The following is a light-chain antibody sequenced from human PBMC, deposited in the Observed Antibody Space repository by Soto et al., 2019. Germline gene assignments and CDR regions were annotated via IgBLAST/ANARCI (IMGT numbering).Light chain of an antibody. CDR2: EGS. V-gene: IGLV2-23*03. Sequence: QSALTQPASVSGSPGQSITISCTGTSSDVGSYNLVSWYQQHPGKAPKLMIYEGSKRPSGVSNRFSGSKSGNTASLTISGLQAEDEADYYCCSYAGSSNVLYVFGTGTKLTVL. CDR3: CSYAGSSNVLYV. J-gene: IGLJ1*01. CDR1: SSDVGSYNL.